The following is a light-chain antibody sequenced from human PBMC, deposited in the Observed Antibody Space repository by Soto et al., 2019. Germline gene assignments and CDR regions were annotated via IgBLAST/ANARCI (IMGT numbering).Light chain of an antibody. J-gene: IGKJ4*01. CDR3: QQYSNWPLI. CDR1: QSVSSN. Sequence: DIVVRQSPATLSVSPWERATLSCRASQSVSSNLAWYQQKPGQAPRLLFYGASTRATGIPARISGSGSGTDFTLTISSLQSEDVAVYYCQQYSNWPLIFGGGTKVDIK. CDR2: GAS. V-gene: IGKV3-15*01.